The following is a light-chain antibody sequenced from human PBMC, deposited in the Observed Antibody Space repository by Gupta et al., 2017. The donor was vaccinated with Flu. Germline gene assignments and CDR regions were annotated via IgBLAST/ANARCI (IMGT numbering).Light chain of an antibody. V-gene: IGLV2-14*01. Sequence: PKHISYEVNSRPSGVSKRFSVSKSGNTASLTISGLQAEDEADYYCSSSTRRHVVIFGGATKLTVL. J-gene: IGLJ2*01. CDR2: EVN. CDR3: SSSTRRHVVI.